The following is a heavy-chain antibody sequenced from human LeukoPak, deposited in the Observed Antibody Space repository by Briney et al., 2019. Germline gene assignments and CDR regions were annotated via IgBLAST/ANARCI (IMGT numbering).Heavy chain of an antibody. CDR2: IYPGDSDT. D-gene: IGHD1-7*01. J-gene: IGHJ1*01. V-gene: IGHV5-51*01. Sequence: GASRHSSGQAVGSPFTSNWIGLARQLPAKGLEWMGIIYPGDSDTRYSPSFQGQVTISADKSISTAYLQWSSLKASDSAMYCWAGASGRNYFDLWGWGQLTLVSVSS. CDR1: GSPFTSNW. CDR3: AGASGRNYFDLWG.